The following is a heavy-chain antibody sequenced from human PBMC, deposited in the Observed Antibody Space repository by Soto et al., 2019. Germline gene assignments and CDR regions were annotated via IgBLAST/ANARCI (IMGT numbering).Heavy chain of an antibody. CDR2: LSGSGGTV. Sequence: GWSLRLSCAASGFTFSDFAMSLVRQAPGKGLEWVSTLSGSGGTVNYADSVKGRFTISRDNYIHTLYLHMNSLKPEDTALYYCAKDGVATLSTYYFDSWGQGTLVTVSS. CDR3: AKDGVATLSTYYFDS. D-gene: IGHD5-12*01. J-gene: IGHJ4*02. V-gene: IGHV3-23*01. CDR1: GFTFSDFA.